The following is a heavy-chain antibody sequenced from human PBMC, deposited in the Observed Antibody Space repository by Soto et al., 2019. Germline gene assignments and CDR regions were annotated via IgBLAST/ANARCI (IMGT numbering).Heavy chain of an antibody. J-gene: IGHJ6*02. Sequence: GASVKVSCKASGGTFSSYAISWVRQAPGQGLEWMGGIIPIFGTANYAQKFQGRVTITADKSTSTAYMELSSLRSEDTAVYYCARDRGVVVPAAIGATYYYYGMDVWGQGTTVTVSS. CDR3: ARDRGVVVPAAIGATYYYYGMDV. D-gene: IGHD2-2*01. CDR1: GGTFSSYA. V-gene: IGHV1-69*06. CDR2: IIPIFGTA.